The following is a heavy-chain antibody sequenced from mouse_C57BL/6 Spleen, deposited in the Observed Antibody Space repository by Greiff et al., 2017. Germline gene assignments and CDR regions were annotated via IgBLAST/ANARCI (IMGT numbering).Heavy chain of an antibody. CDR1: GFTFTDYY. Sequence: EVMLVESGGGLVQPGGSLSLSCAASGFTFTDYYMSWVRQPPGKALEWLGFIRNKANGYTTEYSASVKGRFTISRDNSQSILYLQMNALRAEDSATYYWARWTYYYCSSYWYFDVWGTGTTVTVSS. D-gene: IGHD1-1*01. CDR2: IRNKANGYTT. J-gene: IGHJ1*03. V-gene: IGHV7-3*01. CDR3: ARWTYYYCSSYWYFDV.